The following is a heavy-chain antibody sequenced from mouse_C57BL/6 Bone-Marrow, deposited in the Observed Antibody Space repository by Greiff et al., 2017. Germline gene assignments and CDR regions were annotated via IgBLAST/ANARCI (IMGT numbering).Heavy chain of an antibody. D-gene: IGHD2-1*01. J-gene: IGHJ2*01. CDR3: TTLYYGNSFDY. V-gene: IGHV14-4*01. Sequence: EVKLVESGAELVRPGASVKLSCTASGFNIKDDYMHWVKQRPEQGLEWIGWIDPENGDTEYASKFQGKATITADTSSNTAYLQLSRLTSEDTAVYYCTTLYYGNSFDYWGQGTTLTVSS. CDR1: GFNIKDDY. CDR2: IDPENGDT.